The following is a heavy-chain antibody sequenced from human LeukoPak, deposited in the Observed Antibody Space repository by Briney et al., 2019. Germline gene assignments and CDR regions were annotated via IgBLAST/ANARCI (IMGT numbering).Heavy chain of an antibody. Sequence: GGSLRLSCSASGFTFSSYAMHWVRQAPGKGLEYVSAISSNGGSTYYADSVKGRFTISRDNSKNTLYLQMGSLRAEDTAVYFFFQAEDGIRYFDFRTEYYGMDVWGKGTTVTVSS. J-gene: IGHJ6*04. CDR3: FQAEDGIRYFDFRTEYYGMDV. D-gene: IGHD3-9*01. CDR2: ISSNGGST. V-gene: IGHV3-64D*06. CDR1: GFTFSSYA.